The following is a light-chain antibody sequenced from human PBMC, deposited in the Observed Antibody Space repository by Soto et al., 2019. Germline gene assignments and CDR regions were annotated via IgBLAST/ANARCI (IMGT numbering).Light chain of an antibody. CDR2: DVS. V-gene: IGLV2-14*03. CDR3: FSYTTSSTYV. CDR1: SSDVGAYNY. J-gene: IGLJ1*01. Sequence: QSVLTQPASVSGPPGQSITISCTGTSSDVGAYNYVSWYQQLPGKAPKLMIYDVSNRPSGVSNRFSGSKSGNTASLTISGLQAEDETDYYCFSYTTSSTYVFGTGTKVTVL.